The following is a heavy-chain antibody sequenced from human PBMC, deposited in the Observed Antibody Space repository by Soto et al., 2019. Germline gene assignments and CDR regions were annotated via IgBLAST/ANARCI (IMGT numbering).Heavy chain of an antibody. CDR1: GFSFSNYG. CDR3: ARDGGYCSSTSCRYESVGDDHYYYYGMDV. CDR2: ITKTGRST. Sequence: PGGSLRLSCATSGFSFSNYGMNWVRQAPGKGLEWVSGITKTGRSTFIADSVKGRFTISRDNSKNTLYLQMNSLRAEDTAAYYCARDGGYCSSTSCRYESVGDDHYYYYGMDVWGQGTTVTVSS. V-gene: IGHV3-NL1*01. J-gene: IGHJ6*02. D-gene: IGHD2-2*01.